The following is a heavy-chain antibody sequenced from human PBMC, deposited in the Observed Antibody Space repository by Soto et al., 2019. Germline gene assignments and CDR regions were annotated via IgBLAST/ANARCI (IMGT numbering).Heavy chain of an antibody. CDR1: GDSVSSNSAA. CDR3: ARDIRGINGTNPPYYYYYFMDV. CDR2: TYYRSKWYN. J-gene: IGHJ6*03. D-gene: IGHD1-7*01. Sequence: SQTLSLTCAISGDSVSSNSAAWNWLRQSPSRGLEWLGRTYYRSKWYNDYAVSVKSRITINPDTSKNQFSLQLNSVTPEDTAVYYCARDIRGINGTNPPYYYYYFMDVWGKGTTVTVSS. V-gene: IGHV6-1*01.